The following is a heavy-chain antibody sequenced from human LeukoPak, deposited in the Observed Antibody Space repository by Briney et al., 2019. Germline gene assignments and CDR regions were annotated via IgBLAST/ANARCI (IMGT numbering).Heavy chain of an antibody. CDR3: ARGRDYDFWSGYYTGGRFDY. CDR1: GYTFTGYY. CDR2: INPNSGGT. V-gene: IGHV1-2*04. Sequence: GASVTVSYKASGYTFTGYYMHWVRQAPGHGLEWMGWINPNSGGTNYAQKFQGWVTMTRDTSISTAYMELSRLRSDDTAVYYCARGRDYDFWSGYYTGGRFDYWGQGTLVTVSS. D-gene: IGHD3-3*01. J-gene: IGHJ4*02.